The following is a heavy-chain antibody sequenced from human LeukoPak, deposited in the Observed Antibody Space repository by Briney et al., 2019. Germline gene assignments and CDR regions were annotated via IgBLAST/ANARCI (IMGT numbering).Heavy chain of an antibody. CDR1: GYTFTGYY. CDR3: ARVNEAGTIYFDY. V-gene: IGHV1-46*01. Sequence: ASVKVSCKASGYTFTGYYMHWVRQAPGQGLEWMGIINPSGGSTSYAQKFQGRVTMTRDMSTSTVYMELSSLRSEDTAVYYCARVNEAGTIYFDYWGQGTLVTVSS. D-gene: IGHD6-19*01. CDR2: INPSGGST. J-gene: IGHJ4*02.